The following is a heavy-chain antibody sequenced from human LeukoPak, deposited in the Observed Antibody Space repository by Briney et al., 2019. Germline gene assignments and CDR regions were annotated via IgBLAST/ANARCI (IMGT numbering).Heavy chain of an antibody. Sequence: NPSETLSLTCAVYGGSFSGYYWSWIRQPPGKGLEWIGEINHSGSTNYNPSLKSRVTISVDTSKNQFSLKLSSVTAADTAVYYCARDLELNDYGDLPGRFDPWGQGTLVTVSS. J-gene: IGHJ5*02. CDR3: ARDLELNDYGDLPGRFDP. V-gene: IGHV4-34*01. CDR2: INHSGST. CDR1: GGSFSGYY. D-gene: IGHD4-17*01.